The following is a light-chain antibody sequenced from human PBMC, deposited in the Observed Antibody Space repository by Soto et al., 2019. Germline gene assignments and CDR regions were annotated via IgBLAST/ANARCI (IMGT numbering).Light chain of an antibody. CDR2: DVS. Sequence: QSALTQPASVSGSPGKSITISCTGTSSDVGGYNYVSWYQQHPGKAPKLMIYDVSNRPSGVSNRFSGSKSGNTASLTISGLQAEEEADYYCSSYTRSSTQVFGGGTK. V-gene: IGLV2-14*01. CDR1: SSDVGGYNY. CDR3: SSYTRSSTQV. J-gene: IGLJ2*01.